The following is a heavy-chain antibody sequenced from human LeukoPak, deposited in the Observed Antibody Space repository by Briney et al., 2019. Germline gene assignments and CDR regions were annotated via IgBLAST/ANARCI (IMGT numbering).Heavy chain of an antibody. CDR2: ISYDGSNK. CDR3: ARPHTIAVAGPQIDY. CDR1: GYTFTGYY. V-gene: IGHV3-30-3*01. D-gene: IGHD6-19*01. Sequence: SCKASGYTFTGYYMHWVRQAPGKGLEWVAVISYDGSNKYYADSVKGRFTISRDNSKNTLYLQMNSLRAEDTAVYYCARPHTIAVAGPQIDYWGQGTLVTVSS. J-gene: IGHJ4*02.